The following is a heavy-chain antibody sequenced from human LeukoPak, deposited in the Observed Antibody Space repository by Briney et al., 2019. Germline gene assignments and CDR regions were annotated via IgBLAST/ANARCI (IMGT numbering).Heavy chain of an antibody. CDR3: ARRPSYDFWTGYYRGYFDY. J-gene: IGHJ4*02. D-gene: IGHD3-3*01. Sequence: SQTLSLTCTVSGGSISSGDYYWGWVRQPPGKGLEWIGSIYYSGRTYYNPSLKSRVTISADTSKNQFSLKLSSVTAADTAVYYCARRPSYDFWTGYYRGYFDYWGQGTLVTVSS. CDR2: IYYSGRT. CDR1: GGSISSGDYY. V-gene: IGHV4-39*01.